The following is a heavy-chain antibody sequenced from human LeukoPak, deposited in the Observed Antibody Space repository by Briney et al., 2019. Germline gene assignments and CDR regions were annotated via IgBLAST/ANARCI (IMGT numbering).Heavy chain of an antibody. J-gene: IGHJ4*02. V-gene: IGHV3-30*18. Sequence: GGSLRLPCAPSGFTFSSYAMHWVRQAPGKGLEWVALISYDGTNKYYADSVKGRFTISRDNSKNTLYLQMNSLRAEDTAVYYCAKEGVWFGEFRYYFDCWGQGTLVTVSS. CDR1: GFTFSSYA. CDR2: ISYDGTNK. CDR3: AKEGVWFGEFRYYFDC. D-gene: IGHD3-10*01.